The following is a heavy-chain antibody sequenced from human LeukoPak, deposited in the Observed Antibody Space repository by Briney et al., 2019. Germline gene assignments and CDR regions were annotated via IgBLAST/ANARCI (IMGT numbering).Heavy chain of an antibody. D-gene: IGHD2-15*01. Sequence: ASVKVSCKASGYTFTGYYVRWVRQAPGQGLEWMGWISPNNGGTSYAHNFRDRVTMTTDTSINTAYMELSWLTSDDTAVYYCAREWDCSGGICFPRGFDFWGQGTLVTVSS. V-gene: IGHV1-2*02. CDR3: AREWDCSGGICFPRGFDF. CDR1: GYTFTGYY. CDR2: ISPNNGGT. J-gene: IGHJ4*02.